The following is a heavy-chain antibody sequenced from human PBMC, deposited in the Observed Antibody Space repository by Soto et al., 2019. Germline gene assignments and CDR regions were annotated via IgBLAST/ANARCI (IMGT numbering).Heavy chain of an antibody. D-gene: IGHD6-13*01. J-gene: IGHJ4*02. Sequence: SETLCLTCAVSGGSISSTNWWTWVRQSPGRGLEWIGEIYHSVTTNYSPSLKSRVNIAVDMSTNHFSLTLISVTAADTAVYYCAFPATADFDYWGKGILVTVSS. CDR2: IYHSVTT. CDR1: GGSISSTNW. V-gene: IGHV4-4*02. CDR3: AFPATADFDY.